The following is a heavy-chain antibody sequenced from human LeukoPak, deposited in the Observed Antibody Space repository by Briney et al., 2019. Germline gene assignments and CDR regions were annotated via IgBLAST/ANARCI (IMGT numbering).Heavy chain of an antibody. CDR1: GFTFSSYA. J-gene: IGHJ3*02. CDR2: ISGSGGST. Sequence: PGGSLRLSCAPSGFTFSSYAMSWVRQAPGKGLEWVSAISGSGGSTYYADSVKGRFTISRDNSKNTLYLQMNSLRAEDTAVYYCAKDYIVVVPAAIEPRYDACDIWGQGTMVTVSS. D-gene: IGHD2-2*02. CDR3: AKDYIVVVPAAIEPRYDACDI. V-gene: IGHV3-23*01.